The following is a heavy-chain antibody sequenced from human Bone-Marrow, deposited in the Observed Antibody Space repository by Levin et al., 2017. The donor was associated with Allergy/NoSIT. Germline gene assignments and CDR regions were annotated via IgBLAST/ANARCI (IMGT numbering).Heavy chain of an antibody. V-gene: IGHV4-30-2*01. Sequence: LRLSCGVSGASISSGGYSWNWIRQPPGRGLEWIGYIYNSGSTYYNPSLKSRVTISLDRSKNQFSLRLTSVTAADTAVYYCARGNYDVLTGYYEDSFAIWGHGTLVTVSS. CDR1: GASISSGGYS. J-gene: IGHJ3*02. CDR3: ARGNYDVLTGYYEDSFAI. D-gene: IGHD3-9*01. CDR2: IYNSGST.